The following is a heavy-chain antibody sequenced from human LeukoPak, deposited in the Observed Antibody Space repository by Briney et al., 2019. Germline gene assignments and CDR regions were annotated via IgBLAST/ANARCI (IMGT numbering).Heavy chain of an antibody. CDR3: ARAQTYYYDSSGRTSHAFDI. D-gene: IGHD3-22*01. J-gene: IGHJ4*02. Sequence: GGSLRLSCAASGFTFSSYATHWVRQAPGKGLEWVAVISYDGSNKYYADSVKGRFTISRDNSKNTLYLQMNSLRAEDAAVYYCARAQTYYYDSSGRTSHAFDIWSQGTLVTVSS. CDR1: GFTFSSYA. V-gene: IGHV3-30-3*01. CDR2: ISYDGSNK.